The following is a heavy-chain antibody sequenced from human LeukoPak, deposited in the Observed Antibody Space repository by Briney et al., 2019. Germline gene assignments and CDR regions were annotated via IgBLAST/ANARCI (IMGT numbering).Heavy chain of an antibody. V-gene: IGHV4-39*01. J-gene: IGHJ5*02. D-gene: IGHD4-17*01. CDR2: IYYSGST. Sequence: PSETLSLTCTVSGGSISSSSYYWGWIRQPPGKGLEWIGSIYYSGSTYYNPSLKSRVTISVDTSKNQFSLKLSPVTAADTAVYYCARGGRATATTWGQGTLVTVSS. CDR3: ARGGRATATT. CDR1: GGSISSSSYY.